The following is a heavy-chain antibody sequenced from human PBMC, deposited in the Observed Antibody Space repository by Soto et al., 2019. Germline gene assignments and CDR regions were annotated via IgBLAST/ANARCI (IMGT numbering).Heavy chain of an antibody. Sequence: SETLSLTCTVSGGSTSSYYWSWIRQPPGKGLEWIGYIYYSGSTNYNLSLKSRVTISVDTSKNQFSLKLSSVTAADTAVYYCAGFSSWWAYFDYWGQGTLVTVSS. CDR2: IYYSGST. D-gene: IGHD6-13*01. V-gene: IGHV4-59*01. CDR3: AGFSSWWAYFDY. J-gene: IGHJ4*02. CDR1: GGSTSSYY.